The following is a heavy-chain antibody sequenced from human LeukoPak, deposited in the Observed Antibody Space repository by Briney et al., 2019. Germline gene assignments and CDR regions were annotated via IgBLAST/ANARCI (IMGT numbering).Heavy chain of an antibody. J-gene: IGHJ4*02. V-gene: IGHV3-30*18. CDR3: AKASSSYIFDY. CDR1: GFAFSNYG. CDR2: ISYDGSNK. D-gene: IGHD6-13*01. Sequence: PGGSLRLSCVVSGFAFSNYGMHWVRQAPGKGLEWVAVISYDGSNKYYADSVKGRFTISRDNSKNTLYLQMNSLRAEDTAVYYCAKASSSYIFDYWGQGTLVTVSS.